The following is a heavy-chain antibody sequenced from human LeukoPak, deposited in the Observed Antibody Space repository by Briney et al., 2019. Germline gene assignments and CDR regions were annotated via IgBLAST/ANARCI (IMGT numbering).Heavy chain of an antibody. CDR3: AKVVPALIVGDALDI. CDR1: GFTFNNYA. J-gene: IGHJ3*02. D-gene: IGHD3-22*01. V-gene: IGHV3-23*01. Sequence: PGGSLRLSCEASGFTFNNYAMNWVRQAPGKGLQWVSGISATGEITDYADSVQGRFTVSRDESKNTLSLHMDSLRAEDTAVHYCAKVVPALIVGDALDIWGPGTLVTVSS. CDR2: ISATGEIT.